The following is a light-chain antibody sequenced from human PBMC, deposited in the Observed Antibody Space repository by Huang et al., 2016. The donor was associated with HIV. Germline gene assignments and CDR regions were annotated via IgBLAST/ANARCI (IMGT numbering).Light chain of an antibody. Sequence: EIVLTQSPGTLSLSPGERATLSCRASQSVNSGYLAWYQQKPGQAPRLLIYGASSRATGIPGRFSGRGSGTDFTLTISRLQPEDFAVYFCQQYGSSPGTFGQGTKVEMK. J-gene: IGKJ1*01. CDR1: QSVNSGY. CDR3: QQYGSSPGT. V-gene: IGKV3-20*01. CDR2: GAS.